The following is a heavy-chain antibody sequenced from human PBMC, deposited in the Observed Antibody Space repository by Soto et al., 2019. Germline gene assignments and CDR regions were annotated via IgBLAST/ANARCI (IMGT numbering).Heavy chain of an antibody. V-gene: IGHV3-30*18. Sequence: GGSLRLSCAASGFTFSSYGMHWVRQAPGKGLEWVAVISYDGSNKYYADSVKGRFTISRDNSKNTLYLQMNSLRAEDTAVYYCAKYRGVGLDVDTAMVLVLWGQGTLVTVSS. J-gene: IGHJ4*02. D-gene: IGHD5-18*01. CDR2: ISYDGSNK. CDR1: GFTFSSYG. CDR3: AKYRGVGLDVDTAMVLVL.